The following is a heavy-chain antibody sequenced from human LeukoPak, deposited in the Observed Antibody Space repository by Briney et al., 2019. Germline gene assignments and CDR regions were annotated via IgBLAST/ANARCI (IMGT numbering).Heavy chain of an antibody. Sequence: SETLSLTCAVYGGSFSGYYWSWIRQPPGKGLEWIGEINHSGSTNDNPSLKSRVTISVDTSKNQFSLKLSSVTAEDTAVYYCARDRYDFWSGYYVYWGQGTPVTVSS. V-gene: IGHV4-34*01. CDR1: GGSFSGYY. J-gene: IGHJ4*02. CDR2: INHSGST. D-gene: IGHD3-3*01. CDR3: ARDRYDFWSGYYVY.